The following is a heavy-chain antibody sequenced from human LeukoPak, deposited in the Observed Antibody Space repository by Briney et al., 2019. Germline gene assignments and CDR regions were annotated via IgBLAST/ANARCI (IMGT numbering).Heavy chain of an antibody. CDR2: INHSGST. J-gene: IGHJ4*02. CDR3: ARMAYYYDSSAPRRDY. V-gene: IGHV4-34*01. D-gene: IGHD3-22*01. Sequence: SETLSLTCAVYGGSFSGYYWRWIRQPPGKGLEWIGEINHSGSTNYNPSLKSRVTISVDTSKNQFSLKLSSVTAADTAVYYCARMAYYYDSSAPRRDYWGQGTLVTVSS. CDR1: GGSFSGYY.